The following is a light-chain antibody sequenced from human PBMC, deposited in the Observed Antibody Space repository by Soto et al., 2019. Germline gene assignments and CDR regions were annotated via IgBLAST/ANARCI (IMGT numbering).Light chain of an antibody. CDR1: QGIAPY. J-gene: IGKJ4*01. V-gene: IGKV1-27*01. CDR2: ATS. CDR3: QKYNSAHLT. Sequence: DVQMTQSPSSLSAFVGDRVTITCRASQGIAPYLAWFQQKPGKVPKLLIYATSNLQSGVPSRFSGSGTGTDFNHTINSREPEHVGTYYCQKYNSAHLTFGGGTKVEIK.